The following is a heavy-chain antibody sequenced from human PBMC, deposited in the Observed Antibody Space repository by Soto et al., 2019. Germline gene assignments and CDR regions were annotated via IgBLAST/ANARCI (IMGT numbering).Heavy chain of an antibody. D-gene: IGHD4-17*01. CDR2: IWYDGSNK. CDR3: AREPMDYGGFDP. Sequence: ESGGGVVQPGRSLRLSCAASGFTFSSYGMHWVRQAPGKGLEWVAVIWYDGSNKYYADSVKGRFTISRDNSKNTLYLQMNSLRAEDTAVYSCAREPMDYGGFDPWGQGTLDTVSS. J-gene: IGHJ5*02. V-gene: IGHV3-33*01. CDR1: GFTFSSYG.